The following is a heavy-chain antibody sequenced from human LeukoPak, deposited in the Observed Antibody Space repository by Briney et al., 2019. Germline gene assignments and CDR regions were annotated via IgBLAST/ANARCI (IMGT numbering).Heavy chain of an antibody. CDR1: GYSFTGYY. CDR2: INPDGGVT. Sequence: ASMKVSCKASGYSFTGYYIHWVRQAPGQGLEWMGWINPDGGVTKSAQNFQGRVTMTRDKSINTVYMELSGLTADDTALYYCARGPNHYYYMDFWGTGTTVSVSS. D-gene: IGHD2-8*01. J-gene: IGHJ6*03. V-gene: IGHV1-2*02. CDR3: ARGPNHYYYMDF.